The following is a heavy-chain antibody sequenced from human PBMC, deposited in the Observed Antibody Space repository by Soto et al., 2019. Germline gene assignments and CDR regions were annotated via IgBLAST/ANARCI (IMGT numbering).Heavy chain of an antibody. CDR1: GFTFSSYW. D-gene: IGHD6-6*01. J-gene: IGHJ5*02. Sequence: GGSLRLSCAASGFTFSSYWMHWVRQAPGKGLVWVSRINGDGSSTNYADSVKGRFTISRDNAKNTVYLQMNSLRAEDTAVYYCARVNTGQLVAFDPWGQGTLVTVSS. CDR3: ARVNTGQLVAFDP. V-gene: IGHV3-74*01. CDR2: INGDGSST.